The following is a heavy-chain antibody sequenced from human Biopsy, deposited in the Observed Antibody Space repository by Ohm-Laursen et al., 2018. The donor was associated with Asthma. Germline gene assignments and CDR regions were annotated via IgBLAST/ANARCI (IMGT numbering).Heavy chain of an antibody. CDR3: AKDVFPGWELRRGPDY. CDR1: GFTFSNYG. V-gene: IGHV3-30*18. Sequence: SLRLSCSASGFTFSNYGMHWVRQAPGKGLDWVALISYDGSNDFYADSVKGRFTISRDNSRNTLHLQMNSLRAEDTAVYYCAKDVFPGWELRRGPDYWGQGTLVTVSS. D-gene: IGHD1-26*01. J-gene: IGHJ4*02. CDR2: ISYDGSND.